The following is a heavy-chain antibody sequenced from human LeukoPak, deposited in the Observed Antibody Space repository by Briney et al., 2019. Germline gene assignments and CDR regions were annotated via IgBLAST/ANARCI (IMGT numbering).Heavy chain of an antibody. D-gene: IGHD3-9*01. J-gene: IGHJ4*02. Sequence: SETLSLTCTVSGVSISSGDYYWSWIRQPPGKGLEWIGYIYYSGSTDYNPSLKSRATISVDTSKNQFSLKLSSVTAADTAVYYCARVSDILTGYSYFDYWGQGTLVTVSS. CDR2: IYYSGST. V-gene: IGHV4-30-4*01. CDR3: ARVSDILTGYSYFDY. CDR1: GVSISSGDYY.